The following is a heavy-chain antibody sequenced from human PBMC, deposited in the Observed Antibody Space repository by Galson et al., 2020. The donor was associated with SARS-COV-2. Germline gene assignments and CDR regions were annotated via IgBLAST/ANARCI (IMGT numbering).Heavy chain of an antibody. V-gene: IGHV4-59*11. D-gene: IGHD4-17*01. CDR1: GGSISNHY. J-gene: IGHJ4*02. CDR2: LFNGGST. CDR3: SRAVADYPPSN. Sequence: SETLSLTCRVSGGSISNHYWIWIRQPPGKGLEWIGYLFNGGSTRYNASLSNRVTISVDTSKNQFSLRLTSVTAADTAVYYCSRAVADYPPSNWGQGTLVTVSS.